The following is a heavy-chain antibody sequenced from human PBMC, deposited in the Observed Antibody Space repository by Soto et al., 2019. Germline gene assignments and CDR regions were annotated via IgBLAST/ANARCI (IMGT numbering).Heavy chain of an antibody. D-gene: IGHD5-12*01. V-gene: IGHV3-21*05. Sequence: GGSLRLSCVASGFPFATSDMDWVRQPPGKGLEWISQISYSGRDIRYADSVKGRFTISRDNAKNSLYLQMNSLRAEDTAVYYCARDPTIVATIDPDWFDPWGQGTLVTVSS. CDR2: ISYSGRDI. CDR1: GFPFATSD. J-gene: IGHJ5*02. CDR3: ARDPTIVATIDPDWFDP.